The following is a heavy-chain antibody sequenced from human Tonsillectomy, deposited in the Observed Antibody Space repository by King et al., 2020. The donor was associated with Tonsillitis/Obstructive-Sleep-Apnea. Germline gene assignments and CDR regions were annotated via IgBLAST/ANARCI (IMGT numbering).Heavy chain of an antibody. Sequence: VQLVESGGGLVKPGGSLRLSCAASGFTFSNAWMTWVRQAPGKGLEWVGRIKSKTDGGTTDYAAHVKGRFPIARDESKNKLYQKMNSLKTEDTAVYYCTTLVRGWYPLDAFDTWGQATKVTVAS. CDR2: IKSKTDGGTT. D-gene: IGHD6-19*01. V-gene: IGHV3-15*01. CDR1: GFTFSNAW. CDR3: TTLVRGWYPLDAFDT. J-gene: IGHJ3*02.